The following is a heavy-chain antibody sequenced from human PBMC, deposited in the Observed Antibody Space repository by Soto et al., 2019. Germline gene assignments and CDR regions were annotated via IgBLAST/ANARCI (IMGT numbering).Heavy chain of an antibody. D-gene: IGHD6-19*01. V-gene: IGHV1-2*04. J-gene: IGHJ6*02. CDR2: INPNSGGT. CDR1: GYTFTGYY. Sequence: ASVKVSCKASGYTFTGYYMHWVRQAPGQGLEWMGWINPNSGGTNYAQKFQGWVTMTRDTSISIAYMELSRLRSDDTAVYYCARDLETAVAGSHYYYYYGMDVWGQGTTVTVSS. CDR3: ARDLETAVAGSHYYYYYGMDV.